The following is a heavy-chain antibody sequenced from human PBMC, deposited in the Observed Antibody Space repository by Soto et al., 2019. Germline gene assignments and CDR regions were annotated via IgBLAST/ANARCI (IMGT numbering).Heavy chain of an antibody. CDR3: AREGVTTVTTGYYYGMDG. J-gene: IGHJ6*02. V-gene: IGHV1-46*01. D-gene: IGHD4-4*01. Sequence: QVQLVQSGAEVKKPGASVKVSCKASGYTFTSYYMHWVRQAPGQGLEWMGIINPSGGSTSYAQKFQGRVTMTRDTSTSTVYMELSSLRSEDTAVYYCAREGVTTVTTGYYYGMDGWGQGSTVTVSS. CDR2: INPSGGST. CDR1: GYTFTSYY.